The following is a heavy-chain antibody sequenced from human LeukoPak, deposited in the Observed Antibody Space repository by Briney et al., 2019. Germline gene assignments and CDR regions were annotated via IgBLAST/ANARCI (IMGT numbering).Heavy chain of an antibody. V-gene: IGHV3-30*02. J-gene: IGHJ4*02. Sequence: GGSLRLSCAASGFTFSSYAMSWVRQAPGKGLEWVAFIRYGGSNKYYADSVKGRFTISRDNSKNTLYLQMNSLRAEDTAVYYCAKIPPSGPSHYWGQGTLVTVSS. CDR2: IRYGGSNK. CDR1: GFTFSSYA. D-gene: IGHD3-3*01. CDR3: AKIPPSGPSHY.